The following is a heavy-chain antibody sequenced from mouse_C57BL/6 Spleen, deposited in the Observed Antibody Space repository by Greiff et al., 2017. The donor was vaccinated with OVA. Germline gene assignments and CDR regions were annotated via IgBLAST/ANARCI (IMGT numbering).Heavy chain of an antibody. V-gene: IGHV1-54*01. Sequence: QVQLQQSGAELVRPGTSVKVSCKASGYAFTNYLIEWVKQRPGQGLEWIGVINPGSGGTNYNEKFKGKATLTADKSSSTAYMQLSSLTSEDSAVYFCARGPGGFDYWGQGTTLTVSS. J-gene: IGHJ2*01. CDR1: GYAFTNYL. CDR2: INPGSGGT. CDR3: ARGPGGFDY.